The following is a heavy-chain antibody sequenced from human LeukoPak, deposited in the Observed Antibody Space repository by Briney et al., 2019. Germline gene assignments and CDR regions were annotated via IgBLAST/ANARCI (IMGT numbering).Heavy chain of an antibody. CDR3: ARVSGYCSVGSCYRGPYYFDY. D-gene: IGHD2-15*01. J-gene: IGHJ4*02. Sequence: ASVKVSCKASENTFPSYFMHWVRQAPGQGLEWMGIINPTGGSTTYAQKFQGRVTMTRDTSTSTVYMELSSLRSEDTAVYYCARVSGYCSVGSCYRGPYYFDYWGQGTLVTVSS. CDR1: ENTFPSYF. V-gene: IGHV1-46*01. CDR2: INPTGGST.